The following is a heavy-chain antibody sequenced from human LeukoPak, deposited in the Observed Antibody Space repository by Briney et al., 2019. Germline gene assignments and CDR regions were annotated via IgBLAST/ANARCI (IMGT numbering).Heavy chain of an antibody. CDR2: INHSGST. Sequence: PSETLSLTCAVYGXXXXGYXXSXXRQPXXXXLEWIGEINHSGSTNYNPSLKSRVTISVDTSKNQFSLKLSSVTAADTAVYYCARGGGAFDIWGQGTMVTVSS. CDR3: ARGGGAFDI. D-gene: IGHD1-26*01. V-gene: IGHV4-34*01. CDR1: GXXXXGYX. J-gene: IGHJ3*02.